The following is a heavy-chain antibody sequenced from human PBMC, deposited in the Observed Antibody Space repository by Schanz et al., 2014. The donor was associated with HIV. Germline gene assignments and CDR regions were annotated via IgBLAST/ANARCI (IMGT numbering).Heavy chain of an antibody. CDR3: ARQGLRFSFWLDY. J-gene: IGHJ4*02. Sequence: QVQLVESGGGVVQPGRSLRLSCAASGFSFSYYGMHWVRQAPGKGLEWMAVISYDADNKYYADSLKGRFTISRDNSNNTVYLQMNNLRAEDTAVYGCARQGLRFSFWLDYWGQGTPVTVSS. CDR2: ISYDADNK. V-gene: IGHV3-30*03. CDR1: GFSFSYYG. D-gene: IGHD4-17*01.